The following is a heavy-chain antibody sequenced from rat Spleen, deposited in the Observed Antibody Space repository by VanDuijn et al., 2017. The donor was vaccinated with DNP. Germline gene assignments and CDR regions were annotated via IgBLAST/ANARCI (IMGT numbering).Heavy chain of an antibody. CDR3: TRGGTYYFDY. CDR2: MSPTSRSS. Sequence: EVQLVESGGGLVQPGRSLKLSCAASGFSFSDYDMAWVRQAPTKGLEWVACMSPTSRSSYYRDSVKGRFTVSRDDAKSILYLQMDSLRSEDKATYYCTRGGTYYFDYWGQGVMVTVSS. J-gene: IGHJ2*01. V-gene: IGHV5-20*01. CDR1: GFSFSDYD.